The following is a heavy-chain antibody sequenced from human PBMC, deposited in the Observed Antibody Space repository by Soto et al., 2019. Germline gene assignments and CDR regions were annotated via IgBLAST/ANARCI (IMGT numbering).Heavy chain of an antibody. D-gene: IGHD1-26*01. CDR3: ARQGSWPYYYYGLDV. CDR2: ISTYNGDT. V-gene: IGHV1-18*01. CDR1: GYTFTTSG. Sequence: QVQLVQSGPEVRKPGASVKVSCEASGYTFTTSGISWVRQVPGQGLEWMGWISTYNGDTNSAQNFQGRVLMTADTSTGTAYVELMSLNSDDTAVYYCARQGSWPYYYYGLDVWGQGTIVTVSS. J-gene: IGHJ6*02.